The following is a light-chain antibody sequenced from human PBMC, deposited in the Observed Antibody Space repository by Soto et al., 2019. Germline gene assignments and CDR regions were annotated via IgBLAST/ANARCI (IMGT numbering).Light chain of an antibody. Sequence: QSVLAQSASVSGSPGQSITISCTGTSSDVGNYNYVSWYQQHPGEVPKLIIFNVNNRPSGVSNRFSGSKSGNTASLTISGLQAEDEADYYCSSCTSSTTYVFGTGTKVTVL. J-gene: IGLJ1*01. V-gene: IGLV2-14*01. CDR3: SSCTSSTTYV. CDR2: NVN. CDR1: SSDVGNYNY.